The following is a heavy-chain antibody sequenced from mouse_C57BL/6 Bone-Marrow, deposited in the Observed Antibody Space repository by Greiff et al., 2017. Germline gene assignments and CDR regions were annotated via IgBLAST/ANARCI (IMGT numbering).Heavy chain of an antibody. CDR1: GYTFTSYW. CDR3: ARGGTFAY. J-gene: IGHJ3*01. D-gene: IGHD3-3*01. CDR2: IDPSDSET. Sequence: QVQLQQPGAELVRPGSSVKLSCKASGYTFTSYWMHWVKQRPIQGLEWIGNIDPSDSETPYNQKFKDKATLTVDKSSSPAYMQLSSLTSEDSAVYYCARGGTFAYWGQGTLVTVSA. V-gene: IGHV1-52*01.